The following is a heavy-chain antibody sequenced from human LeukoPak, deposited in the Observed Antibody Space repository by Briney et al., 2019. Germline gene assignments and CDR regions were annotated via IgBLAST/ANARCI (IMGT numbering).Heavy chain of an antibody. CDR1: GGSISSSSYY. D-gene: IGHD2-2*02. V-gene: IGHV4-39*01. CDR2: IYYSGST. CDR3: ARQFIVVVPAAIGNWFDP. J-gene: IGHJ5*02. Sequence: KPSETLSLTCTVSGGSISSSSYYWGWIRQPPGKGLEWIGSIYYSGSTYYNPSLKSRVTISVDTSKNQFSLKLSSVTAADTAVYYCARQFIVVVPAAIGNWFDPWGQGTLVTVSS.